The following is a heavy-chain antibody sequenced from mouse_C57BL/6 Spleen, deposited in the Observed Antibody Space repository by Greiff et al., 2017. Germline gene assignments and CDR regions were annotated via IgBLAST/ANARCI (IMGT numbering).Heavy chain of an antibody. V-gene: IGHV5-16*01. D-gene: IGHD3-1*01. CDR1: GFTFSDYY. J-gene: IGHJ2*01. CDR3: ARDTAVYLDY. Sequence: DVKLVESEGGLVQPGSSMKLSCTASGFTFSDYYMAWVRQVPEKGLEWVANINYDGSSTYYLDSLKSRFIISRDNAKNILYLQMSSLKSEDTATYYCARDTAVYLDYWGQGTTLTVSS. CDR2: INYDGSST.